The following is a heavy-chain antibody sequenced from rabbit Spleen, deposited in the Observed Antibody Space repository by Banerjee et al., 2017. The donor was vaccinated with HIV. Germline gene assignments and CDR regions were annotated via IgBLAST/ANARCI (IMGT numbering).Heavy chain of an antibody. D-gene: IGHD6-1*01. CDR1: GFTLSSYY. CDR3: VRDQAFMLDL. CDR2: IDPVFGST. J-gene: IGHJ4*01. V-gene: IGHV1S7*01. Sequence: HLKESGGGLVQPGGSLKLSCKASGFTLSSYYMNWVRQAPGKGLEWIGYIDPVFGSTYYASWVNGRFTISRDNAQNTVFLQLNSLTVADTATYFCVRDQAFMLDLWGQGTLVTVS.